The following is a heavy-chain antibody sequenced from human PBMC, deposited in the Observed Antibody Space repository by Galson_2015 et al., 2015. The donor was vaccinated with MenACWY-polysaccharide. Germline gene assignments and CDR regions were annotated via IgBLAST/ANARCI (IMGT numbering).Heavy chain of an antibody. J-gene: IGHJ6*02. Sequence: SLRLSCAASGFTFSTYAMHWVRQAPGKGLEWVTVISYDGSNKYYADSVKGRFTISRDSSQNSFYLQMSSLRADDTAVYYCAREYCSRTTCFGMDVWGHGTTVTVFS. D-gene: IGHD2-2*01. CDR3: AREYCSRTTCFGMDV. CDR2: ISYDGSNK. CDR1: GFTFSTYA. V-gene: IGHV3-30*04.